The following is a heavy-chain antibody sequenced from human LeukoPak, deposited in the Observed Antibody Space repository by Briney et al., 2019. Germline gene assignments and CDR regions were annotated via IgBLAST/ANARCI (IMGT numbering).Heavy chain of an antibody. V-gene: IGHV1-2*02. Sequence: ASVKVSCKASGYTFTGYYMRWVRQAPGQGLEWMGWINPNSGGTNYAQKFQGRVTITRDTSIGTAYMELSSLISDDTAVYYCASEAFCAGGSCYLHRVASWGPGTLVTVSS. CDR2: INPNSGGT. CDR3: ASEAFCAGGSCYLHRVAS. D-gene: IGHD2-15*01. J-gene: IGHJ4*02. CDR1: GYTFTGYY.